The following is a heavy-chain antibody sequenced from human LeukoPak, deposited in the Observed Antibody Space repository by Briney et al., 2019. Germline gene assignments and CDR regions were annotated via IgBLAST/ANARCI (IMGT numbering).Heavy chain of an antibody. CDR3: ARRVGARRGNFDY. CDR2: IYHSGST. Sequence: SGTLSLTCAVSGGSGGSISSSNWWNWVRQPPGKGLEWIGEIYHSGSTNYNPSLKSRVTMSVDTSKTQFSLKLTSVAAADTAVYYCARRVGARRGNFDYWGQGTLVTVSS. V-gene: IGHV4-4*02. J-gene: IGHJ4*02. D-gene: IGHD1-26*01. CDR1: GGSGGSISSSNW.